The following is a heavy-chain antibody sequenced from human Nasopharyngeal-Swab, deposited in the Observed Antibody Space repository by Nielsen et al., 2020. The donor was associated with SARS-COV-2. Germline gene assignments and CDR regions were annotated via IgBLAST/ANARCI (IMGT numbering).Heavy chain of an antibody. V-gene: IGHV3-21*01. J-gene: IGHJ4*02. CDR3: ARGTTSSSALGY. D-gene: IGHD6-6*01. CDR2: ISSSSSYI. CDR1: GFTLSSYS. Sequence: GGSLRLSCAASGFTLSSYSMNWVRQAPGKGLEWVSSISSSSSYIYYADSVKGRFTISRDNAKNSLYLQMNSLRAEDTAVYYCARGTTSSSALGYWGQGTLVTVSS.